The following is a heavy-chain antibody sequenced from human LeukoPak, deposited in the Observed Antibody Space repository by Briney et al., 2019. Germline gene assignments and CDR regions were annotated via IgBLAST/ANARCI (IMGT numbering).Heavy chain of an antibody. D-gene: IGHD3-3*01. CDR1: GFTFSSYS. J-gene: IGHJ5*02. V-gene: IGHV3-21*01. CDR3: ARDKPVLRFLEGGNWFDP. Sequence: PGGSLRLSCAASGFTFSSYSMNWVRQAPGKGLEWVSSISSSSSYIYYADSVKGRFTISRDNAKNSLYLQMNSLRAEDTAVYYCARDKPVLRFLEGGNWFDPWGQGTLVTVSS. CDR2: ISSSSSYI.